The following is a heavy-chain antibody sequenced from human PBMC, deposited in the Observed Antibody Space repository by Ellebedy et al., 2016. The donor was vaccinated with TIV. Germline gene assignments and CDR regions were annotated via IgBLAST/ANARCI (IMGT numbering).Heavy chain of an antibody. D-gene: IGHD6-19*01. CDR1: GFTFSSYG. Sequence: GGSLRLSXAASGFTFSSYGIHWVRQAPGKGLEWVAVISYDGSDKYYADSVKGRFTISRDNSKNTLFLHMNSLRGEDTAVYFCAKDSRWLPPDYYYAMDVWGQGTTVTVSS. CDR2: ISYDGSDK. V-gene: IGHV3-30*18. J-gene: IGHJ6*02. CDR3: AKDSRWLPPDYYYAMDV.